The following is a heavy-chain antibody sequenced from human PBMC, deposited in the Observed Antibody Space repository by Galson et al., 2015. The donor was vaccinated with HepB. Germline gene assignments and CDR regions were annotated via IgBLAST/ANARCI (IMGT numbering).Heavy chain of an antibody. J-gene: IGHJ4*02. CDR1: GGSISSYY. Sequence: SETLSLTCTVSGGSISSYYWSWIRQPPGKGLEWIGYIYYSGSTNYNPSLKSRVTISVETSKNQFSLKLSSVTAADTAVYYCARGVGDSIPTYFDYWGQGTLVTVSS. D-gene: IGHD4-17*01. CDR2: IYYSGST. V-gene: IGHV4-59*01. CDR3: ARGVGDSIPTYFDY.